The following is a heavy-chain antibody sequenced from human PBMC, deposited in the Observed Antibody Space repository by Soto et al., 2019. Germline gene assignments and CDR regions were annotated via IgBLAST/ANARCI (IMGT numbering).Heavy chain of an antibody. CDR2: ISHDGNTQ. V-gene: IGHV3-30*03. CDR3: ARDREDTALVMVH. Sequence: ESGGGVVQPGRSLRVSCAASGFPFSSYGMHWVRQAPGKGLEWMAIISHDGNTQYYSDSVNGRFTISRDNSNSTLYLQMNSLRGEDSAVYYCARDREDTALVMVHWGQGTLVTVSS. J-gene: IGHJ1*01. D-gene: IGHD5-18*01. CDR1: GFPFSSYG.